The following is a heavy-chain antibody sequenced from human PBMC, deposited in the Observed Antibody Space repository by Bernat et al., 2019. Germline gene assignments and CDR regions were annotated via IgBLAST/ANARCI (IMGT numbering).Heavy chain of an antibody. CDR3: ASGFPYYYYGMDV. D-gene: IGHD2-21*01. Sequence: EVQLVESGGGLIQPGGSLRLSCAASGFTVSSNYMSWVRQAPGKGLEWVSVIYSGGSTYYADSVKGRFTIPRDNAKNSLYLQMNSLRAEDTAVYYCASGFPYYYYGMDVWGQGTTVTVSS. J-gene: IGHJ6*02. CDR2: IYSGGST. V-gene: IGHV3-53*01. CDR1: GFTVSSNY.